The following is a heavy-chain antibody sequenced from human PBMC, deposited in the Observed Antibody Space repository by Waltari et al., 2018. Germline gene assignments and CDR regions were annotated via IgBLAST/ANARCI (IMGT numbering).Heavy chain of an antibody. CDR3: TRARGAGIATRLFDF. Sequence: QVQLVQSGAEVEKPGASVRVSCKASGYTFTTYDINWVRQAPGQGPEWMGGMNPHTGNTGFAPQLQGRVIMTKDTSINTAYMQLSSLTSADTAVYFCTRARGAGIATRLFDFWGQGTLVTVSS. CDR2: MNPHTGNT. CDR1: GYTFTTYD. J-gene: IGHJ4*02. V-gene: IGHV1-8*01. D-gene: IGHD6-6*01.